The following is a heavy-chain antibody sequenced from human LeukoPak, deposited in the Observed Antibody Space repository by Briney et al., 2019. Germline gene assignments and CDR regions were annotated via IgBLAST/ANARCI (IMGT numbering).Heavy chain of an antibody. D-gene: IGHD2-21*01. V-gene: IGHV3-48*01. Sequence: GGSLRLSCAASGFTFSSYSMNWVRQAPGKGLEWVSYISSSSSTIYYADSVKSRFTISRDNAKNSLYLQMNSLRAEDTAVYYCARDLFGPLDYWGQGTLVTVSS. CDR1: GFTFSSYS. CDR2: ISSSSSTI. CDR3: ARDLFGPLDY. J-gene: IGHJ4*02.